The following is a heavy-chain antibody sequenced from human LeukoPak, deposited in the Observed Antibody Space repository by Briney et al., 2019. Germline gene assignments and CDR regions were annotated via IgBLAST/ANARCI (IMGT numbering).Heavy chain of an antibody. V-gene: IGHV3-23*01. CDR3: AKDPHSSSWYGDAFDI. J-gene: IGHJ3*02. CDR2: ISGSGGST. D-gene: IGHD6-13*01. Sequence: GGSLRLSCAASGFTFSSYAMSWVRQAPGKGLEWVSAISGSGGSTYYADSVKGRFTISRDNSKNTLYLQMNSLRAEDTAVYYCAKDPHSSSWYGDAFDIWGQGTMVTVSS. CDR1: GFTFSSYA.